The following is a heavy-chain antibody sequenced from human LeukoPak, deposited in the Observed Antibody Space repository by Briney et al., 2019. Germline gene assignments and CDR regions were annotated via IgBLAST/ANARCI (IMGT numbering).Heavy chain of an antibody. V-gene: IGHV4-39*01. CDR1: GDSISSSRHS. D-gene: IGHD2-2*01. Sequence: SEALSLTCTVSGDSISSSRHSWGWIRQPPGKGLEWIGSISDSGSTYYNPSLKTRVTMSVDTSENQFSLKLSSVTAADSAVYYCVRIYCTSTSCYGDSCYGMDVWGQGTTVTLSS. CDR2: ISDSGST. CDR3: VRIYCTSTSCYGDSCYGMDV. J-gene: IGHJ6*02.